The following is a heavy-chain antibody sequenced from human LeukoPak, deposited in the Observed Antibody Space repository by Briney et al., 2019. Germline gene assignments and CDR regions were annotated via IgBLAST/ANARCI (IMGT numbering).Heavy chain of an antibody. Sequence: GGSARLSCAASGFTFSSYAMHWVRQAPDKGLEWVSYISSSSSTIYYADSVKGRFTISRGNAKNSLYLQMNSLRAEDTAVYYCARDGGNYHRMAFDIWGQGTMVTVSS. CDR2: ISSSSSTI. CDR1: GFTFSSYA. CDR3: ARDGGNYHRMAFDI. J-gene: IGHJ3*02. V-gene: IGHV3-48*01. D-gene: IGHD1-26*01.